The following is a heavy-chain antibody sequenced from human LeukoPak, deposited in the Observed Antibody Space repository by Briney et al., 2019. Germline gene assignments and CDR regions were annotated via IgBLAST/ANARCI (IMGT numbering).Heavy chain of an antibody. CDR3: ARGPRIAARPIDY. Sequence: SETLSLTCAVYGGSFSGYYWSWIRQPPGKGLEWIGEINHSGSTNYNPSLKSRVTISVDTSKNQFSLKLSSVTAADTAVYYCARGPRIAARPIDYWGQGTLGTVSS. D-gene: IGHD6-6*01. V-gene: IGHV4-34*01. CDR1: GGSFSGYY. J-gene: IGHJ4*02. CDR2: INHSGST.